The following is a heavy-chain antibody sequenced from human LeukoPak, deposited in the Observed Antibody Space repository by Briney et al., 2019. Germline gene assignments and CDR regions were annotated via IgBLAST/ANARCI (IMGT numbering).Heavy chain of an antibody. CDR2: ISYNGST. D-gene: IGHD6-13*01. Sequence: SQTLSLTCTVSGGSVSSGAYYWSWIRRHPGTGLEWIGYISYNGSTVYSPSVESRVTISLDTSQNQFSLKLRSVTAADTAVYFCARDRPGSSWTQANLWEYYYYMDVWGKGTTVTVSS. CDR3: ARDRPGSSWTQANLWEYYYYMDV. CDR1: GGSVSSGAYY. J-gene: IGHJ6*03. V-gene: IGHV4-31*03.